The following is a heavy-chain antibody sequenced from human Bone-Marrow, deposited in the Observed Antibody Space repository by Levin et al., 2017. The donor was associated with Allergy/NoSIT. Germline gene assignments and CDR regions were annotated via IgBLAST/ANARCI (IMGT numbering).Heavy chain of an antibody. CDR2: IYYTGST. CDR1: GGSIISADYY. V-gene: IGHV4-30-4*01. J-gene: IGHJ4*02. CDR3: AREGDYYASGSFFEY. Sequence: SQTLSLTCTVSGGSIISADYYWSWIRQSPGKGLEWFGYIYYTGSTYFNPSLKSRLAMSIDTSKNQFSLKLSSVTAADTAVYYCAREGDYYASGSFFEYWGQGTLVTVSS. D-gene: IGHD3-10*01.